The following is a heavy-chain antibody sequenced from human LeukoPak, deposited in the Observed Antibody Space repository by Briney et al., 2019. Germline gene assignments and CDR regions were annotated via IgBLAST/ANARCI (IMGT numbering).Heavy chain of an antibody. V-gene: IGHV1-2*02. CDR1: GYTFTGYY. D-gene: IGHD6-19*01. Sequence: RGASVKVSCKASGYTFTGYYLHWMRQAPGQGLEWVGWINGNSGDTNYAQKFQGRVTMTRDTSISTAYMDLIRLTSDDTAVYYCVRVAVTGIAYFQYWGQGTLVTVPS. CDR3: VRVAVTGIAYFQY. J-gene: IGHJ1*01. CDR2: INGNSGDT.